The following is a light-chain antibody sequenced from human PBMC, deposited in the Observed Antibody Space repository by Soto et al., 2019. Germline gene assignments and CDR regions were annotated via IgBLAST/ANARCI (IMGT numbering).Light chain of an antibody. Sequence: EIVLTQSPATLSLPPGERATLSCRASPSVTTFLAWYQQKPGQAPRLLIYGAFNRAPGIPARFSGRGSGTDFTLTISSLEPEDSAIYYCQQRNIWPPVTFGQGTRLENK. CDR2: GAF. CDR1: PSVTTF. V-gene: IGKV3-11*01. CDR3: QQRNIWPPVT. J-gene: IGKJ5*01.